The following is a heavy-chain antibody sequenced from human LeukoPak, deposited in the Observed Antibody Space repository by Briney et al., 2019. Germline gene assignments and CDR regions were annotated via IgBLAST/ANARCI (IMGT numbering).Heavy chain of an antibody. CDR3: ARGPGRGYQLLPTGVYYYYYMDV. D-gene: IGHD2-2*01. Sequence: GASVKVSCKASGYTFTSYGISWVRQAPGQGLEWMGWISAYNGNTNYAQKLQGRVTMTTDTSTSTAYMELSSLRSEDTAVYYCARGPGRGYQLLPTGVYYYYYMDVWGKGTTVTVSS. CDR2: ISAYNGNT. V-gene: IGHV1-18*01. CDR1: GYTFTSYG. J-gene: IGHJ6*03.